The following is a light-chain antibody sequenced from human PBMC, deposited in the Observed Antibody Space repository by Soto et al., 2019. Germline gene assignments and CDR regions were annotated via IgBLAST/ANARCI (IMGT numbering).Light chain of an antibody. Sequence: EIVLTQSPGTLSLSPGERATLSCRGSQSVSRNYLAWYQHKPGQAPRLLISGASSRATGIPDMFIGSGSGTDFPLTISSQVAEDLVVSYCLRYSSQPRTFGEGTKVQS. CDR1: QSVSRNY. CDR3: LRYSSQPRT. CDR2: GAS. J-gene: IGKJ1*01. V-gene: IGKV3-20*01.